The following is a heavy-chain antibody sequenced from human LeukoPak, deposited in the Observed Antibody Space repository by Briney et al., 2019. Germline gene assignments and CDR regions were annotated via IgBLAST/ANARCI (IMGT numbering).Heavy chain of an antibody. CDR3: AKYGPVPAAMGTYAFDI. CDR2: INHSGST. Sequence: KASETLSLTCVVYGGSFSGCYWSWIRQPPGKGLEWIGEINHSGSTNYNPSLKSRVTISLDTSKNQFSLKLSSVTAADTAVYYCAKYGPVPAAMGTYAFDIWGQGTMVTVSS. V-gene: IGHV4-34*01. J-gene: IGHJ3*02. CDR1: GGSFSGCY. D-gene: IGHD2-2*01.